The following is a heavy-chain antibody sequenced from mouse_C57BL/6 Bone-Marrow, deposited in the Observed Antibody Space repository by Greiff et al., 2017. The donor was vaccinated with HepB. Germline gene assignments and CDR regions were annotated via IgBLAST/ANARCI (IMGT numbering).Heavy chain of an antibody. CDR3: TLNYYGSSYYAMDY. V-gene: IGHV14-4*01. CDR2: IDPENGDT. D-gene: IGHD1-1*01. CDR1: GFNIKDDY. J-gene: IGHJ4*01. Sequence: EVQLQQSGAELVRPGASVKLSCTASGFNIKDDYMHWVKQRPEQGLEWIGWIDPENGDTEYASKFQGKATITADTSSNTAYLQLSSLTSEDTAVYYCTLNYYGSSYYAMDYWGQGTSVTVSS.